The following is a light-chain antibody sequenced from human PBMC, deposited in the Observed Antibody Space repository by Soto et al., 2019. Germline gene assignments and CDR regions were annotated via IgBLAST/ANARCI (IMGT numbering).Light chain of an antibody. Sequence: QSALTQPASVSGSPGQSITISCTGTSSDVGGYNFVSWYQQHPDKALKLMIYDVTNRPSGVSNRFSGSKSGNTASLTISGLQAEDEADYYCSSYTSISTYVFGTGTKLTVL. CDR1: SSDVGGYNF. CDR3: SSYTSISTYV. J-gene: IGLJ1*01. CDR2: DVT. V-gene: IGLV2-14*01.